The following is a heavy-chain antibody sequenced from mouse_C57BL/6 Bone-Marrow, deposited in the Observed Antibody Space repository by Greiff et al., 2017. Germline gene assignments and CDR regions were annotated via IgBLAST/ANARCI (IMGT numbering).Heavy chain of an antibody. CDR1: GYTFTEYT. Sequence: QVHVKQSGAELVKPGASVKLSCKASGYTFTEYTIHWVKQRSGQGLEWIGWFYPGSGRIKYNEKFKDKATLTADKSSSTVYMELSRLTSEDSAVYFCARHEDEAGTGWYFDVWGTGTTVTVSS. J-gene: IGHJ1*03. CDR2: FYPGSGRI. D-gene: IGHD4-1*01. CDR3: ARHEDEAGTGWYFDV. V-gene: IGHV1-62-2*01.